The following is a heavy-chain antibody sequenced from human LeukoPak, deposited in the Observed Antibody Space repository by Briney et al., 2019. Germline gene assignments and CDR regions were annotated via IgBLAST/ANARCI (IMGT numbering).Heavy chain of an antibody. D-gene: IGHD5-12*01. V-gene: IGHV3-23*01. CDR1: GFTFSTYG. CDR3: AKGGAWLRFDD. J-gene: IGHJ4*02. CDR2: VSPSGDIT. Sequence: GGSLRLSCADSGFTFSTYGMNWVRQAPGKGLEGVSGVSPSGDITYYADSVKGRFTITRDNPKNTVYLQMNSVRAKDTAVYYCAKGGAWLRFDDWGQGTLVTVSS.